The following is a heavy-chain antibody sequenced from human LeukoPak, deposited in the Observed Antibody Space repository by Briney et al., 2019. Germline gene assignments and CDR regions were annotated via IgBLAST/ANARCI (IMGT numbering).Heavy chain of an antibody. CDR2: IESNGLT. CDR1: GFTFSSYW. Sequence: GESLKISCAASGFTFSSYWMHWVRQTPGKGLMWVSRIESNGLTLYADSVRDRFTISRDNAKNTVYLQMNSLRADDTAMYYCARAVTYFYGSVTYDWFESWGQGTLVTVSS. D-gene: IGHD3-10*01. CDR3: ARAVTYFYGSVTYDWFES. J-gene: IGHJ5*01. V-gene: IGHV3-74*01.